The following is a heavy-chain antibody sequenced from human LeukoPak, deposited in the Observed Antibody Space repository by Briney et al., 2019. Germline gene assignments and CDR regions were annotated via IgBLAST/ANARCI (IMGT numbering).Heavy chain of an antibody. J-gene: IGHJ3*02. Sequence: SETLSLTCTVSGGSIGSSSYYWGWIRQPPGKGLNWIGSIYYSGSTYYNPSLKSRVTISVDTSKNQFSLKLSSVTAADTAVYYCARSQQLVRAFDIWGQGTMVTVSS. CDR1: GGSIGSSSYY. CDR2: IYYSGST. D-gene: IGHD6-13*01. CDR3: ARSQQLVRAFDI. V-gene: IGHV4-39*07.